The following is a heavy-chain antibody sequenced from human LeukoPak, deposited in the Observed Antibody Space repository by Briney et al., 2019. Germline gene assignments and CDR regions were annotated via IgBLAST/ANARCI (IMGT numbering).Heavy chain of an antibody. J-gene: IGHJ4*02. CDR1: GFTFSSYA. V-gene: IGHV3-23*01. Sequence: GGSLRLSCAASGFTFSSYAMSWVRQAPGKGLEWVSAISGSGGSTYYADSVKGRFTISRDNSKNTLYLQMNSLRAEDTALYYCARDRRSGYYYDSSGRASFDYWGQGTLVTVSS. CDR3: ARDRRSGYYYDSSGRASFDY. CDR2: ISGSGGST. D-gene: IGHD3-22*01.